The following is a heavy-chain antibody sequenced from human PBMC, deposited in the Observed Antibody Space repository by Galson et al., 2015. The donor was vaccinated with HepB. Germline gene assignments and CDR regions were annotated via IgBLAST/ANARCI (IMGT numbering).Heavy chain of an antibody. V-gene: IGHV1-2*02. Sequence: SVKVSCKASGYTFTGYYMHWVRQAPGQGLEWMGWINPNSGGTNYAQKFQGRVTMTRDTSISTAYMELSRLRSDDTAVYYCARLIGYGGNSISYWGQGTLVTVSS. CDR2: INPNSGGT. J-gene: IGHJ4*02. CDR3: ARLIGYGGNSISY. D-gene: IGHD4-23*01. CDR1: GYTFTGYY.